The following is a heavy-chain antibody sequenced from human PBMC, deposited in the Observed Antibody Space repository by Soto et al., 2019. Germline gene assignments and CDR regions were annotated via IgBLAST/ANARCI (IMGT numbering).Heavy chain of an antibody. CDR1: GFTFSSYG. Sequence: GGSLRLSCAASGFTFSSYGMHWVRQAPGKGLEWVAVISYDGSNKYYADSVKGRFTISRDNSKNTLYLQMNSLRAEDTAVYYCAKVISAVAEIYYYGMDGWGQATTVTVSS. V-gene: IGHV3-30*18. D-gene: IGHD6-19*01. CDR2: ISYDGSNK. J-gene: IGHJ6*02. CDR3: AKVISAVAEIYYYGMDG.